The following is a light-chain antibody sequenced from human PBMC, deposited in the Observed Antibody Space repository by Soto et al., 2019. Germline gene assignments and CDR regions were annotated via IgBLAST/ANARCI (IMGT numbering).Light chain of an antibody. J-gene: IGLJ3*02. CDR2: LEGSGSY. CDR3: ETWDSNTHTV. Sequence: QPVLTQSSSASASLGSSVKLTCTLSSGHSSYIIAWHQQQPGKAPRYLMKLEGSGSYNKGSGVPDRFSGSSSGADRYLTISILQFEDEADYCCETWDSNTHTVFGGGTKLTVL. V-gene: IGLV4-60*02. CDR1: SGHSSYI.